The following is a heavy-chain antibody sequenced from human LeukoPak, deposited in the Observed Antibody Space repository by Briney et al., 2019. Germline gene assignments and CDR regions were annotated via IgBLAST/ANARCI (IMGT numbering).Heavy chain of an antibody. CDR1: GDSVSSNSAV. D-gene: IGHD6-25*01. Sequence: SQTLSLTCGVSGDSVSSNSAVWNWIRQSPSRGLEWLGRTYYRSKWYNDYAESVKSRITVNPDTSKNQFSLQLNSVTPEDTAVYYCAQEGAAAGFDYWGQGTLVTVSS. V-gene: IGHV6-1*01. CDR2: TYYRSKWYN. J-gene: IGHJ4*02. CDR3: AQEGAAAGFDY.